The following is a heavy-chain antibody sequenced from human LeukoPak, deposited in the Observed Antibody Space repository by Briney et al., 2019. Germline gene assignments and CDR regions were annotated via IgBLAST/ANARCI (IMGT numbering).Heavy chain of an antibody. CDR2: MNPNSGNT. V-gene: IGHV1-8*01. CDR3: ARGGRRLVAGLLSY. Sequence: GASVTVSCKSSGYTFTIYDINWVRQGTGQGLERMGGMNPNSGNTGYEQKFKGRVSMTRNTSISTAYMELSSLRSEATAVYYCARGGRRLVAGLLSYWGQGPLVTASS. J-gene: IGHJ4*02. CDR1: GYTFTIYD. D-gene: IGHD2-15*01.